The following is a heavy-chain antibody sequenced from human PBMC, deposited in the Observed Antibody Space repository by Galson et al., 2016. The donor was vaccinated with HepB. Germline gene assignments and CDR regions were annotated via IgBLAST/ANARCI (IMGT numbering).Heavy chain of an antibody. J-gene: IGHJ4*02. V-gene: IGHV3-30*18. CDR3: AKPLHPSSRWYFDN. Sequence: SLRLSCAASGFTFSSSAMHWVRQAPGKGLEWVAAISIDGSIKYHAGSVTGRFTIPRDNSRNTLFLEMNSLRVEDTAVYYCAKPLHPSSRWYFDNWGQGSLVTVSS. CDR2: ISIDGSIK. CDR1: GFTFSSSA. D-gene: IGHD4-23*01.